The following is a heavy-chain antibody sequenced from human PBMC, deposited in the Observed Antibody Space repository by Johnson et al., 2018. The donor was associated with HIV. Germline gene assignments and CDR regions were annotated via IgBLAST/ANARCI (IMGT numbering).Heavy chain of an antibody. D-gene: IGHD1-26*01. Sequence: VQLVESGGGLVQPGGSLRLSCAASGFTFSSYWMHWVRQAPGKGLVWVSRINSDGSSTSYADSVKGRFTISRDNSKNTLYLQMNSLRAEDTAVYYCAKSWHSGSLYDAFHIWGQGTMVTVSS. CDR1: GFTFSSYW. V-gene: IGHV3-74*01. CDR3: AKSWHSGSLYDAFHI. J-gene: IGHJ3*02. CDR2: INSDGSST.